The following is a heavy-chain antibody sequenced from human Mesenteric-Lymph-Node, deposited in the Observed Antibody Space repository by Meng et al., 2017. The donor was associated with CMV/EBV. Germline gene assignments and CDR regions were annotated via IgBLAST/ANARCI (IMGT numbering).Heavy chain of an antibody. CDR1: GFTFSSYA. CDR3: AKGEGYCSSTSCSYYYYGMDV. Sequence: GESLKISCAASGFTFSSYAMSWVRQAPGKGLEWVSAISGSGGSTYYADSVKGRFTISRDNSKNTLYLQMNSLRAEDTAVYYCAKGEGYCSSTSCSYYYYGMDVWGQGTTVTVSS. D-gene: IGHD2-2*01. J-gene: IGHJ6*02. CDR2: ISGSGGST. V-gene: IGHV3-23*01.